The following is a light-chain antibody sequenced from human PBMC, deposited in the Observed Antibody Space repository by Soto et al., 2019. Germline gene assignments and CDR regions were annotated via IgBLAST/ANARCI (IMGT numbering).Light chain of an antibody. CDR1: SXDVGYYDY. J-gene: IGLJ1*01. Sequence: QSVLTQPPSASGFPGQSVTIYCTGTSXDVGYYDYVSWYQQHPGKAPKLVIYEVTKRPSGVPDRVSASKSGNTASLTVSGLRAEDEADYYCSSYAGSNNFVFGSGTKVTVL. CDR2: EVT. CDR3: SSYAGSNNFV. V-gene: IGLV2-8*01.